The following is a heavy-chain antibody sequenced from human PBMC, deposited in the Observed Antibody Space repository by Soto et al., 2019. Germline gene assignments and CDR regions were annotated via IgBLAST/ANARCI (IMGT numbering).Heavy chain of an antibody. CDR3: ARGGYYYDSSGYYQDY. V-gene: IGHV3-7*03. CDR1: GFTFSSYW. Sequence: GGSLRLSCAASGFTFSSYWMSWVRQAPGRGLEWVANIKQDGSEKYYVDSVKGRFTISRDNAKNSLYLQMNSLRAEDTAVYYCARGGYYYDSSGYYQDYWGQGTLVTVSS. CDR2: IKQDGSEK. D-gene: IGHD3-22*01. J-gene: IGHJ4*02.